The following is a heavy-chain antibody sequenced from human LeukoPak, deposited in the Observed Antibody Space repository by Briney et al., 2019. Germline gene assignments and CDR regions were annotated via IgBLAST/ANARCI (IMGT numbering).Heavy chain of an antibody. J-gene: IGHJ4*02. Sequence: GRSLRLSCAASGFTFSSYAMHWVRQAPGKGLEWVAVISYDGSNKYYADSVKGRFTISRDNSKNTLYLQMNSLRAEDTAVYYCAKDPRGREPYYFDYWGQGTLVTVSS. V-gene: IGHV3-30-3*01. CDR1: GFTFSSYA. CDR3: AKDPRGREPYYFDY. CDR2: ISYDGSNK. D-gene: IGHD3-16*01.